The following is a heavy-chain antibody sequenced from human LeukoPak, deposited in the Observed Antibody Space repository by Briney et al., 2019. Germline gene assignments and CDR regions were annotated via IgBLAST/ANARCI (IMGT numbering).Heavy chain of an antibody. D-gene: IGHD4-17*01. J-gene: IGHJ4*02. CDR3: ARNGDYSADS. V-gene: IGHV4-4*02. CDR1: GYSISSGYW. CDR2: VHHTGRT. Sequence: SETLSLTCAVSGYSISSGYWWSWVRQPPGKGLEWIGEVHHTGRTNYDPSLKSRVTISVDKSKNQFSLKLTSVTAADTAVYYCARNGDYSADSWGQGTLLTVSS.